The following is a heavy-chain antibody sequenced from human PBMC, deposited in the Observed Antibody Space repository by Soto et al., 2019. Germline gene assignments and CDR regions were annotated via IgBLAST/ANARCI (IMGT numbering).Heavy chain of an antibody. Sequence: PSETLSLTCTVSGGSISSYYWSWIRQPPGKGLEWIGYIYYSGSTNYNPSLKSRVTISVDTSKNQFSLKLSSVTAADTAVYYCARQAAAGLGFGYWGQATLVTVSS. CDR1: GGSISSYY. J-gene: IGHJ4*02. D-gene: IGHD6-13*01. CDR2: IYYSGST. CDR3: ARQAAAGLGFGY. V-gene: IGHV4-59*01.